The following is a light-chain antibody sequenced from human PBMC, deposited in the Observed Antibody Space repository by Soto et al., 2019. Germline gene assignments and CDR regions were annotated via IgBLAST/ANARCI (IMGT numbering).Light chain of an antibody. J-gene: IGKJ1*01. V-gene: IGKV4-1*01. CDR2: WAS. Sequence: DVVMTQSPDSLAVSLGERATINCKSSQSLLSNSNNKNYLAWYRQRPGQPPKLLIYWASARESGVPDRFSGSGSGADFTLTISRLQAEDVAVYYCQQYYSTPQTFGQGTNVQVK. CDR3: QQYYSTPQT. CDR1: QSLLSNSNNKNY.